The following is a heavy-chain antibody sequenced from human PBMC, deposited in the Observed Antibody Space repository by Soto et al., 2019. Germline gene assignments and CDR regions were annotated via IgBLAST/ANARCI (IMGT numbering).Heavy chain of an antibody. J-gene: IGHJ4*02. Sequence: EVQLLESGGALVQPGGSLRLSCAASGFTFSFCAMSWVRQAPGKGLEWVSSMRGSGGDTYYADSVKGRFTISRDNSKNTLYLQMNSLRVADTAVYDCVEGHSDSYYYFDYWGQGTLVTVSS. V-gene: IGHV3-23*01. CDR2: MRGSGGDT. CDR3: VEGHSDSYYYFDY. CDR1: GFTFSFCA. D-gene: IGHD3-22*01.